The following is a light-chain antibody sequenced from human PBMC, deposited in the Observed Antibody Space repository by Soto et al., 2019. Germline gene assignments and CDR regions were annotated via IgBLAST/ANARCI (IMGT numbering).Light chain of an antibody. J-gene: IGKJ2*01. CDR3: QQSYNTPKT. CDR2: SAS. Sequence: DIQMTQSPSSLSASVGDRVTITCRASQSISSYLNWYQQKPGKAPKLLIYSASNLQSGVPSRFSGSGSGTDFTLTISSLQAEDFATYYCQQSYNTPKTFGQGTKLEIK. CDR1: QSISSY. V-gene: IGKV1-39*01.